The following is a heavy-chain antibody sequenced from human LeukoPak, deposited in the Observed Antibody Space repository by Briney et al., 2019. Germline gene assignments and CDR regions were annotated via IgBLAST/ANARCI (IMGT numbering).Heavy chain of an antibody. CDR1: GFTFSSYA. CDR2: ISGSGGSI. V-gene: IGHV3-23*01. Sequence: GGSLRLSCAASGFTFSSYAMSWVRQAPGKGLEWVSAISGSGGSIYYADPVKGRFTISRDNSKNTLYLQMNSLRAEDTAVYYCAKDFRDYYDSSGFDYWGQGTLVTVSS. CDR3: AKDFRDYYDSSGFDY. D-gene: IGHD3-22*01. J-gene: IGHJ4*02.